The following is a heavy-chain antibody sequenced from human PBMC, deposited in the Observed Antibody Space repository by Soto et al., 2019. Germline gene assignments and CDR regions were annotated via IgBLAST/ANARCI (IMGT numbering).Heavy chain of an antibody. CDR3: ARGGSLGDYYYGMDV. D-gene: IGHD3-10*01. Sequence: PSETLCLTCSISVGSISIYFWSWIRQPPGKGLEYIGYIYYTGSTNYNPSLKSRVTISVDTSKNQFSLKLSSVTAADTAVYYCARGGSLGDYYYGMDVWGQGTTVTVSS. CDR2: IYYTGST. CDR1: VGSISIYF. J-gene: IGHJ6*01. V-gene: IGHV4-59*01.